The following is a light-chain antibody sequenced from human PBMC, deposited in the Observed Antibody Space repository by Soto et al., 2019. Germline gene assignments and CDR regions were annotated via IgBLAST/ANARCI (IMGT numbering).Light chain of an antibody. V-gene: IGKV3-20*01. CDR3: QQYDSSVT. J-gene: IGKJ1*01. CDR1: QSVSHNY. Sequence: ELVFTQSPGHLSLSPGARATLSCRASQSVSHNYLARYQQKPGQAPRLLIEGASNRATGIPDRFSGSGSGTDFTLTISRLEPEDFSVYYCQQYDSSVTFGQGTKVDIK. CDR2: GAS.